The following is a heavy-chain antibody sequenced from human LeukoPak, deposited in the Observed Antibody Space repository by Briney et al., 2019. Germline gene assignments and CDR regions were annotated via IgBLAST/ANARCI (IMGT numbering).Heavy chain of an antibody. CDR2: INPNSGGT. J-gene: IGHJ5*02. Sequence: GASVKVSCKASGYTFTGYYMHWVRQAPGQGLEWMGGINPNSGGTNYAQKFQGRVTMTRDTSISTAYMELSRLRSDDTAVYYCARDPEDIVVVPAAIGWFDPWGQGTLVTVSS. V-gene: IGHV1-2*02. D-gene: IGHD2-2*02. CDR1: GYTFTGYY. CDR3: ARDPEDIVVVPAAIGWFDP.